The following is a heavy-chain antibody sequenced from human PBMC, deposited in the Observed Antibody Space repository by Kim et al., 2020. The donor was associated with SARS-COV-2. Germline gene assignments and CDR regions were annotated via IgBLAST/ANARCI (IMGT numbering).Heavy chain of an antibody. CDR3: ARDLDYYGSGSYSKTYYYYYGMDV. CDR2: ISYDGSNK. V-gene: IGHV3-30*04. CDR1: GFTFSSYA. Sequence: GWSLRLSCAASGFTFSSYAMHWVRQAPGKGLEWVAVISYDGSNKYYADSVKGRFTISRDNSKNTLYLQMNSLRAEDTAVYYCARDLDYYGSGSYSKTYYYYYGMDVWGQGTTVTVSS. J-gene: IGHJ6*02. D-gene: IGHD3-10*01.